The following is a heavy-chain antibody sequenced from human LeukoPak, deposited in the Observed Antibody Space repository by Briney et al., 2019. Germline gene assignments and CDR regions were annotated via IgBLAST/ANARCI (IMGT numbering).Heavy chain of an antibody. V-gene: IGHV4-39*07. Sequence: RTSETLSLTCTVSGGSISSGSYYWSWIRQPPGKGLEWIAEIHHSGSTNYNPSLKSRVTISVDTSKNQFSLKLSSVTAADTAVHYCASSRRWGGVISGRQQYYYYMDVWGKGTTVTISS. CDR2: IHHSGST. J-gene: IGHJ6*03. CDR3: ASSRRWGGVISGRQQYYYYMDV. D-gene: IGHD3-10*01. CDR1: GGSISSGSYY.